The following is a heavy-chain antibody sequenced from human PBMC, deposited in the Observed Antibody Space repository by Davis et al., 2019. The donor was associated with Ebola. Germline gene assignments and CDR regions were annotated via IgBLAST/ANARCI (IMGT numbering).Heavy chain of an antibody. V-gene: IGHV3-21*01. CDR3: AREITFGGVILFDAFDI. D-gene: IGHD3-16*02. J-gene: IGHJ3*02. Sequence: GESLKISCAASGFIFSSYVMSWVRQAPGKGLEWVSTVGLGTDTYYADSVKGRFTISRDNAKNSLYLQMNSLRAEDTAVYYCAREITFGGVILFDAFDIWGQGTMVTVSS. CDR1: GFIFSSYV. CDR2: VGLGTDT.